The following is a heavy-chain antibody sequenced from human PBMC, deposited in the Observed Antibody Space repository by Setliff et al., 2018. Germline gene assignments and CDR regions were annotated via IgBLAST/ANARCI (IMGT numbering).Heavy chain of an antibody. V-gene: IGHV1-2*02. J-gene: IGHJ4*02. CDR2: INPDTGDT. D-gene: IGHD1-7*01. CDR1: GNIFAGHF. Sequence: ASVKVSCKASGNIFAGHFLHWVRQAPGQGLEWMGWINPDTGDTHYPVNFQGRVTMTRDTSISTGSMELSRLRSDDTAVYFCARSTNYGMRFWFDNWGQGALVTVSS. CDR3: ARSTNYGMRFWFDN.